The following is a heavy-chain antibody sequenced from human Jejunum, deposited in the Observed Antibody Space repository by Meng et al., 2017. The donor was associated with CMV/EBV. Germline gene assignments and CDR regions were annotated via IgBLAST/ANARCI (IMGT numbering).Heavy chain of an antibody. CDR3: ARGGLAYCGGDCYRGIDY. V-gene: IGHV4-30-4*08. CDR1: SGVYF. D-gene: IGHD2-21*01. Sequence: SGVYFCGWLRHPPGKVLGWVGYIYYSGGTYYNSSLKSRVSMSLDTSKRQFSLKLNSVTAADTAVYYCARGGLAYCGGDCYRGIDYWGQGTLVTVSS. CDR2: IYYSGGT. J-gene: IGHJ4*02.